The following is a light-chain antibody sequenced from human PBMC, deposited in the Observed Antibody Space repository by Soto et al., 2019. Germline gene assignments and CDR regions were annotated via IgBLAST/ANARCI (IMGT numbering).Light chain of an antibody. V-gene: IGKV1-27*01. CDR2: AAS. J-gene: IGKJ4*01. CDR3: QKCKVAPFT. CDR1: QDIGNF. Sequence: ILMSQSPSSLSAFVGDRVTITCRASQDIGNFLAWYQQKPGKVPKLLIYAASTLQSGVPSRFSGSGSGTDFTLTTSSLQPEDVATYYCQKCKVAPFTFGGGTKVDIK.